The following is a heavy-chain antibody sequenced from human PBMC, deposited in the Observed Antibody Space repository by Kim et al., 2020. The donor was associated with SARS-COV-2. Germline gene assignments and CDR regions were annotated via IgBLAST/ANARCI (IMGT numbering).Heavy chain of an antibody. CDR1: GFTFSSYG. CDR2: ISYDGSNK. J-gene: IGHJ6*03. Sequence: GGSLRLSCAASGFTFSSYGMHWVRQAPGKGLEWVAVISYDGSNKYYADSVKGRFTISRDKSKNKLYLQMNSMRAKDTAVYYCANTYSNYAYYYYCMGVLGRGNTVTVS. V-gene: IGHV3-30*18. CDR3: ANTYSNYAYYYYCMGV. D-gene: IGHD4-4*01.